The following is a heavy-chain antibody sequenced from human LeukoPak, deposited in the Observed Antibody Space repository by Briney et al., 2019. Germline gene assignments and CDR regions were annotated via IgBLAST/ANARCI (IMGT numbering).Heavy chain of an antibody. Sequence: GRSLRLSCAASGFTFDDYAIHWVRQAPGKGLERVSGISWNGDNIAYADSVKGRFTISRDNAKNSLYLQMNSLRAEDTALYYCAKNYFPYYYDSSFNYYFYGMDVWGQGTTVTVSS. D-gene: IGHD3-22*01. CDR2: ISWNGDNI. J-gene: IGHJ6*02. V-gene: IGHV3-9*01. CDR3: AKNYFPYYYDSSFNYYFYGMDV. CDR1: GFTFDDYA.